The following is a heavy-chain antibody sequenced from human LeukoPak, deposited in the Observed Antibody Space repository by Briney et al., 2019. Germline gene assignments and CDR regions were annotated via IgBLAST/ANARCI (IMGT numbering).Heavy chain of an antibody. CDR2: VDHTGST. Sequence: SETLSLTCTVSDDSITMYYWTWIRQPPGKGLEWIGYVDHTGSTNFNPSLNGRVSISRDTSKNLFSLRLRSVTAADTAVYFCARGRVSSSTWYSTYYYYFYMDVWGKGTTVTVSS. CDR3: ARGRVSSSTWYSTYYYYFYMDV. CDR1: DDSITMYY. J-gene: IGHJ6*03. D-gene: IGHD1-1*01. V-gene: IGHV4-59*01.